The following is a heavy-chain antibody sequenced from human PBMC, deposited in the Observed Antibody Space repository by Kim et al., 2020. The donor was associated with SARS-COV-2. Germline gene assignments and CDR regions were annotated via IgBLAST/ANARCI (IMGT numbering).Heavy chain of an antibody. D-gene: IGHD3-10*01. Sequence: SVKVSCKASGGTFSSYAISWVRQAPGQGLEWMGGIIPIFGTANYAQKFQGRVTITADESTSTAYMELSSLRSEDTAVYYCARTDSMVRGVIIGYYFDYWGQGTLVTISS. CDR3: ARTDSMVRGVIIGYYFDY. J-gene: IGHJ4*02. CDR2: IIPIFGTA. CDR1: GGTFSSYA. V-gene: IGHV1-69*13.